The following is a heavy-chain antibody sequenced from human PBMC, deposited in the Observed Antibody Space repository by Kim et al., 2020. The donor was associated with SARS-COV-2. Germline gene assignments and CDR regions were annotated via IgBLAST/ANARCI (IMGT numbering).Heavy chain of an antibody. CDR2: IWYDGSNK. Sequence: GGSLRLSCAASGFTFSSYGMHWVRQAPGKGLEWVAVIWYDGSNKYYADSVKGRFTISRDNSKNTLYLQMNSLRAEDTAVYYCVRYGDHYYYYYGMDVWGQGTTVTVSS. J-gene: IGHJ6*02. D-gene: IGHD2-21*02. V-gene: IGHV3-33*01. CDR3: VRYGDHYYYYYGMDV. CDR1: GFTFSSYG.